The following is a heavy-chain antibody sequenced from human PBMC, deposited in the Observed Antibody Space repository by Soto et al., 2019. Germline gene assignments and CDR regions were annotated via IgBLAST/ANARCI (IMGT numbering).Heavy chain of an antibody. CDR1: GYTFTSYA. Sequence: ASVKVSCKASGYTFTSYAMHWVRQAPGQRLEWMGWINASNGNTKYSQKFRGRVTITRETSASTAYMELSRLRSEDTAVYYCAREARARQLDSGSYLFDYWGRGPLVSLSS. CDR3: AREARARQLDSGSYLFDY. J-gene: IGHJ4*02. CDR2: INASNGNT. D-gene: IGHD1-26*01. V-gene: IGHV1-3*01.